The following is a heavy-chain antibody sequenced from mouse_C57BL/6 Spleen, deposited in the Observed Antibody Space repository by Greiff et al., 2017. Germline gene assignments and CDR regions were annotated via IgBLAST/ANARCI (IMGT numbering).Heavy chain of an antibody. Sequence: QVQLQQPGAELVKPGASVKLSCKASGYTFNSYWMHWVKQRPERGLEWIGRIDPNGGGTKYNEKFKSKATLTVDNPSSTAYMQLNSLTSEDSAVYYCAKSNSNYVWFAYWGQGTLVTVSA. D-gene: IGHD2-5*01. CDR2: IDPNGGGT. CDR1: GYTFNSYW. J-gene: IGHJ3*01. CDR3: AKSNSNYVWFAY. V-gene: IGHV1-72*01.